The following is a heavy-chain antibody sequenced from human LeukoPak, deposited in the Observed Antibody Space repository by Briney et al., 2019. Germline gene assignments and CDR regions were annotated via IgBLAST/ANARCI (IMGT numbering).Heavy chain of an antibody. J-gene: IGHJ4*02. D-gene: IGHD2-2*01. CDR1: GFTFSNYG. CDR2: ITDSGDNP. CDR3: AKEIGSSRPFDY. V-gene: IGHV3-23*01. Sequence: GGSLRLSCAASGFTFSNYGMNWVRQAPGKGLEWVSAITDSGDNPFYADSVKGRFTISRDNSKNTLYLQMNSLRGEDTAVYYCAKEIGSSRPFDYWGQGTLVTVSS.